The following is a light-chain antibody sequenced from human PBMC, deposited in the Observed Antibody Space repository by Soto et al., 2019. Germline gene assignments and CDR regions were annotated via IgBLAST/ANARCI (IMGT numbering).Light chain of an antibody. CDR3: QHRSNWPLT. J-gene: IGKJ4*01. CDR1: QSVSIY. CDR2: DAS. V-gene: IGKV3-11*01. Sequence: EIVLTQSPATLSLSPGERATLSCRASQSVSIYLAWYQQKPGQPPRLLIYDASNRATGIPARFSGSGSGTDFTLTISSLEPEDFALYYCQHRSNWPLTFGGGTKVEIK.